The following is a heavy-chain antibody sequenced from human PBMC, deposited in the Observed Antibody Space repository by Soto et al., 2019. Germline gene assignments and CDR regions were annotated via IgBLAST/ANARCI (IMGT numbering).Heavy chain of an antibody. J-gene: IGHJ4*02. CDR1: GGSISSGGYS. Sequence: SETLSLTCAVSGGSISSGGYSWSWIRQPPGKGLEWIGYIYHSGSTYYNPSLKSRVTISVDRSKNQFSLKLSSATAADTAVYYCARVKPAAIFDYWGQGTLVTVSS. V-gene: IGHV4-30-2*01. D-gene: IGHD2-2*02. CDR2: IYHSGST. CDR3: ARVKPAAIFDY.